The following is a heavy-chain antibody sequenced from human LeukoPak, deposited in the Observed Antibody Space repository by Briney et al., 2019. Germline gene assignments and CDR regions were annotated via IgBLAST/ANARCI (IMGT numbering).Heavy chain of an antibody. J-gene: IGHJ4*02. CDR3: AKGPLIEVAGTTWDY. V-gene: IGHV3-30-3*01. Sequence: PGGSLRLSCAASGFTFSSYAMHWVRQAPGKGLEWVAVISYDGSNKYYADSVKGRFTISRDNSKNTLYLQMNSLRAEDTAVFYCAKGPLIEVAGTTWDYWGQGTLVTVSS. CDR1: GFTFSSYA. D-gene: IGHD6-19*01. CDR2: ISYDGSNK.